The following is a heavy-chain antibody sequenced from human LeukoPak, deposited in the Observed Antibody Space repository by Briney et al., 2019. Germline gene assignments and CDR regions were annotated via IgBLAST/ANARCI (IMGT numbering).Heavy chain of an antibody. V-gene: IGHV1-18*01. CDR2: ISSYNGNT. J-gene: IGHJ5*02. Sequence: ASLKVSCKASGYTFTSYGISWVRQAPGQGLEWMGWISSYNGNTNYAQKLQGRVTMTTDTSTSTAYMELRSLRSDDTAVYYCARGPPMRYCSGGSCYSGFDPWGQGTLVTVSS. D-gene: IGHD2-15*01. CDR1: GYTFTSYG. CDR3: ARGPPMRYCSGGSCYSGFDP.